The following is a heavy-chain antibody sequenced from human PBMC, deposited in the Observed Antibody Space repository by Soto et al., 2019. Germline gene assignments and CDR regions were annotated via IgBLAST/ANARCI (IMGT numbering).Heavy chain of an antibody. CDR1: DGSISTYDW. CDR3: ATGNVDSMLEY. Sequence: KPSETLSLTCVVSDGSISTYDWWTGGRQPPGKGLEWIGKMFHSGGADYSPSLKSRVTISADSSKNHFSLRLTAVTAAETAVYYCATGNVDSMLEYWGQGTQVTVSS. V-gene: IGHV4-4*02. D-gene: IGHD3-3*01. J-gene: IGHJ4*02. CDR2: MFHSGGA.